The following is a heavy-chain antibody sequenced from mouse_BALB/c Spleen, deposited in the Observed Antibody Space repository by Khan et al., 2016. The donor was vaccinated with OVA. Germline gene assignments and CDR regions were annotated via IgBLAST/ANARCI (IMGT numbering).Heavy chain of an antibody. D-gene: IGHD2-3*01. CDR3: AHPSYDPRFCEV. J-gene: IGHJ1*01. CDR2: IAPANGDT. Sequence: VQLQQSGAELVKPGASVRLSCTASGFNIKDTYIHWVKQRPEQGLEWIGRIAPANGDTKYDPKFQDKATITSDTSSNTSYLQLRSLTSEDTAVYCCAHPSYDPRFCEVWGAGTTVTVSS. V-gene: IGHV14-3*02. CDR1: GFNIKDTY.